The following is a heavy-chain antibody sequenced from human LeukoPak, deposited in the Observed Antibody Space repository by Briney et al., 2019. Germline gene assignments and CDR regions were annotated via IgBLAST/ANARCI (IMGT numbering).Heavy chain of an antibody. CDR3: AKDTPRRKGGGSYPLLFDY. D-gene: IGHD1-26*01. Sequence: GGSLRLSCAASGFTFSDHYIDWFRQAPGKGLEWVGRSRNKDKSYTTEYAASVKGRFTFSRDDSENSVYLQMNSLRAEDTAVYYCAKDTPRRKGGGSYPLLFDYWGQGTLVTVSS. CDR2: SRNKDKSYTT. CDR1: GFTFSDHY. J-gene: IGHJ4*02. V-gene: IGHV3-72*01.